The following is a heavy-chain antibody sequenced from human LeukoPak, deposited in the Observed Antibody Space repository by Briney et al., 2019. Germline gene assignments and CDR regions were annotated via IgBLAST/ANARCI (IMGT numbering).Heavy chain of an antibody. Sequence: GGSLRLSCAASGFTFSSYSMNWVRQAPGKGLEWVSYISGTSTTIYYTDSVKGRFTISRDNSRSTLYLQMNSLRPEDTAIYYCAREGYYGSGSPPSLYFDYWGQGTLVTVSS. CDR1: GFTFSSYS. CDR2: ISGTSTTI. D-gene: IGHD3-10*01. CDR3: AREGYYGSGSPPSLYFDY. V-gene: IGHV3-48*01. J-gene: IGHJ4*02.